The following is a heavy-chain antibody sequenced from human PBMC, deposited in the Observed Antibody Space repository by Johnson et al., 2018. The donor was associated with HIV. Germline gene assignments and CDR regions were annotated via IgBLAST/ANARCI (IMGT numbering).Heavy chain of an antibody. J-gene: IGHJ3*02. V-gene: IGHV3-30-3*01. D-gene: IGHD1-26*01. CDR1: GFIFSTYA. Sequence: QLVESGGGVVQPGRYLRLSCAASGFIFSTYAMHWVRQAPGKGLEWVAVISYDGSNKYYADSVKGRFTISRDNSKNTLYLQMNSLRAEDTAVYYCARGRAWDHDAFDIWGQGTMVTVSS. CDR2: ISYDGSNK. CDR3: ARGRAWDHDAFDI.